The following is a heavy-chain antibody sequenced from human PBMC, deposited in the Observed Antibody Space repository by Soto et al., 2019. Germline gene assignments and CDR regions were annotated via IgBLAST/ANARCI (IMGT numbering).Heavy chain of an antibody. CDR1: GFTVSSNY. J-gene: IGHJ6*02. CDR2: IYSGGST. D-gene: IGHD3-22*01. CDR3: ARDSHYYYDSSGYLTPYYYYYGMDV. V-gene: IGHV3-53*01. Sequence: GGSLRLSCAASGFTVSSNYMSWVRQAPGKGLEWVSVIYSGGSTYYADSVKGRFTISRDNSKNTLYLQMNSLRAEDTAVYYCARDSHYYYDSSGYLTPYYYYYGMDVWGQGTTVTVSS.